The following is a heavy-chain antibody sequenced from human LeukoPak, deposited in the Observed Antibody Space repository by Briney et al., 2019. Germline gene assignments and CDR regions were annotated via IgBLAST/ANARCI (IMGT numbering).Heavy chain of an antibody. V-gene: IGHV3-48*04. Sequence: GGSLRLSCAASGFTFSNAWMNWVRQAPGKGLEWVSYISSSGSTIYYADSVKGRFTISRDNAKNSLYLQMNSLRAEDTAVYYCARGDTVTLFDYWGQGTLVTVSS. CDR3: ARGDTVTLFDY. D-gene: IGHD4-17*01. J-gene: IGHJ4*02. CDR2: ISSSGSTI. CDR1: GFTFSNAW.